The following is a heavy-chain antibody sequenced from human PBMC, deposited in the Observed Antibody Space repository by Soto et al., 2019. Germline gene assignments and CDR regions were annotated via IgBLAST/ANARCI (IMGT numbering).Heavy chain of an antibody. CDR2: AYHNGLT. CDR1: GDSVTSNVW. CDR3: ARDAAVPGESDRFDY. J-gene: IGHJ4*02. V-gene: IGHV4-4*02. Sequence: ETLSLTCAVSGDSVTSNVWWSWVRQPPGKGLEWIGEAYHNGLTDYNPSLKSRVTMSVDTSKNEFSLKLTSLTAADTAIYYCARDAAVPGESDRFDYWGQGTLVTVSS. D-gene: IGHD6-19*01.